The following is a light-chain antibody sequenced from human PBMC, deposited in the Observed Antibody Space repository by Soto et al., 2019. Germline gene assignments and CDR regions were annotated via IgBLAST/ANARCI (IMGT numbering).Light chain of an antibody. J-gene: IGKJ4*01. CDR3: MQPLQLPLT. CDR1: QSLLNSNGFYS. CDR2: VAS. Sequence: DLVMTQSPLFLPVTPGEPASISCRSSQSLLNSNGFYSLDWYLQKPGQSPQLLIYVASNRASGVPDRFSGSGSGTDFTLKISRVGAEDVGVYYCMQPLQLPLTFGGGTKVGIK. V-gene: IGKV2-28*01.